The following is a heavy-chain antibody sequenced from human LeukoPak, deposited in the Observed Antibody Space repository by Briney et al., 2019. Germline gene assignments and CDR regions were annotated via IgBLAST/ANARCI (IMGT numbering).Heavy chain of an antibody. Sequence: PSETLSLTCTVSGASVTNYHWSWVRQPAGKGLEWIGRMMTSGCTDYNPSLKSRVTISLDKSMNQFSLRLTSVTPADTAVYYCASVEIPATGAFDYWGQGTLVTVSS. D-gene: IGHD1-14*01. CDR1: GASVTNYH. V-gene: IGHV4-4*07. J-gene: IGHJ4*02. CDR3: ASVEIPATGAFDY. CDR2: MMTSGCT.